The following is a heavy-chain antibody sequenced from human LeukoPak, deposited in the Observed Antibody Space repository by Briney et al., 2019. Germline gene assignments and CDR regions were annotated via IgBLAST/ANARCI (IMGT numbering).Heavy chain of an antibody. V-gene: IGHV1-69*04. CDR2: IIPILGIA. CDR1: GGTFSSYA. CDR3: ASYVDTAMAVGY. Sequence: VASVKVSFKASGGTFSSYAISWVRQAPGQGLEWMGRIIPILGIANYAQKFQGRVTITADKSTSTAYMELSSLRSEDTAVYYCASYVDTAMAVGYWGQGTLVTVSS. J-gene: IGHJ4*02. D-gene: IGHD5-18*01.